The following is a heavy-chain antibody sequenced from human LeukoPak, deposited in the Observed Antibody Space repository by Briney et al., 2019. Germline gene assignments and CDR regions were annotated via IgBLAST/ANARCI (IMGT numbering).Heavy chain of an antibody. V-gene: IGHV4-61*02. CDR3: ARGVGSSSSNWFDP. J-gene: IGHJ5*02. CDR1: GDSISSGTYH. Sequence: SQTLSLTCTVSGDSISSGTYHWSWIRQPAGKGLEWIGRVYSSGNTNYNPSLKSRVTISIDTSKNQFSLKLSSVTAADTAAYYCARGVGSSSSNWFDPWGQGTLVTVSS. CDR2: VYSSGNT. D-gene: IGHD6-6*01.